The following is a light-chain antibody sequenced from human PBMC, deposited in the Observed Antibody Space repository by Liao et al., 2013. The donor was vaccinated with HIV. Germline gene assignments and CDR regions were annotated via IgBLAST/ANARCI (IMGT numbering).Light chain of an antibody. J-gene: IGLJ2*01. Sequence: SYVLTQPPSVSVAPGKTARITCGGNNIGSESVHWYQQKPGQAPVLVISYDSDRPSGIPERFSGSNSGNTATLTILRVEAGDEADYYCQTWDSSTACVILGGGTKLTVL. CDR2: YDS. V-gene: IGLV3-21*01. CDR1: NIGSES. CDR3: QTWDSSTACVI.